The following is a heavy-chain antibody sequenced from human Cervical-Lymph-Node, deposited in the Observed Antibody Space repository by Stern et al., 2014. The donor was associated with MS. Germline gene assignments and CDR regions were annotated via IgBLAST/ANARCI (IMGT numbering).Heavy chain of an antibody. CDR1: GGSISSRGYY. CDR2: IHDSGGT. V-gene: IGHV4-61*02. Sequence: VQLVESGPGLVQPSQTLSLTCTVSGGSISSRGYYWSWIRQPADKGLEWIGRIHDSGGTYYNPSPKSRVTHSMDTAQNQFSLKRTSVTAADTAVYYCATTRWDLFTWNWFDPWGQGTLVTVSS. J-gene: IGHJ5*02. CDR3: ATTRWDLFTWNWFDP. D-gene: IGHD1-26*01.